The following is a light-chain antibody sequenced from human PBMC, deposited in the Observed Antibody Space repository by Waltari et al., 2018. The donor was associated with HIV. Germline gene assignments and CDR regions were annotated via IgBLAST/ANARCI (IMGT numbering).Light chain of an antibody. CDR3: QKYDQWPT. CDR1: ESVRTY. Sequence: EIVMTQSPATLPVSPGESATLSCRASESVRTYVAGYQQKPGQAPRRIMYDSSTRATGVPPRFGGSGSGTEFTLTISSLQSDDFAVYYGQKYDQWPTFGQGTIVEIK. CDR2: DSS. J-gene: IGKJ1*01. V-gene: IGKV3-15*01.